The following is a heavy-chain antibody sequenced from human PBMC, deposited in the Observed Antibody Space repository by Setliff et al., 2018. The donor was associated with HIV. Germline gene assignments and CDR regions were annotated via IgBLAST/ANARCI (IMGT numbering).Heavy chain of an antibody. CDR1: GYTFTSYG. J-gene: IGHJ6*02. D-gene: IGHD5-12*01. CDR3: ATVGENAKYSGYDYYYYYGMDV. V-gene: IGHV1-18*01. Sequence: ASVKVSCKASGYTFTSYGISWVRQAPGQGLEWMGWISAYNGNTNYAEKFQGRVTITADTSTDTTYMELSSLRSEDTAVYYCATVGENAKYSGYDYYYYYGMDVWGQGTTVTVSS. CDR2: ISAYNGNT.